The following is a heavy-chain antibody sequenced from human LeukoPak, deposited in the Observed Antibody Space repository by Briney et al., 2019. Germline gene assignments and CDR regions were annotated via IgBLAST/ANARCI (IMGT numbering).Heavy chain of an antibody. Sequence: QAGGSLRLSCTASGFTFGDYAMSWVRQAPGKGLEWVGFIRSKAYGGTTEYAASVKGRFTISRDDSKSIAYLQMNSLKTEDTAAYYCTRGSELEYYYGSGSFPYYFDYWGQGTLVTVSS. CDR2: IRSKAYGGTT. CDR1: GFTFGDYA. D-gene: IGHD3-10*01. V-gene: IGHV3-49*04. CDR3: TRGSELEYYYGSGSFPYYFDY. J-gene: IGHJ4*02.